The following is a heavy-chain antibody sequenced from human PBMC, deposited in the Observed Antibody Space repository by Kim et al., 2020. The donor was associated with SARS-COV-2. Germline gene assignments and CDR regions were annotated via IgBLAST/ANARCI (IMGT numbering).Heavy chain of an antibody. J-gene: IGHJ6*02. CDR2: IYPGDSHT. Sequence: GESLKISCKASGYSFTTNWIGWVRQMPGKGLEWMGIIYPGDSHTLYSPSFRGQVTISADKSINTAYLQWSSLKASDTAMYYCAKSGGDYKFSYYYAMDAWGQMTSVTVSS. CDR1: GYSFTTNW. V-gene: IGHV5-51*01. D-gene: IGHD2-21*02. CDR3: AKSGGDYKFSYYYAMDA.